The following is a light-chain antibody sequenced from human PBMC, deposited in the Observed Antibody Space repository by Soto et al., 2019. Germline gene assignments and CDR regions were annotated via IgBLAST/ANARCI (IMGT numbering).Light chain of an antibody. CDR1: SSNIGADYD. CDR2: DKN. Sequence: QSVLTQPPSVSGAPGQRVTISCTGSSSNIGADYDVHWYQQIPGAAPNLLIYDKNNRPSGVPDRFSGSKFGTSASLAITGLQAEDEADYYCQSYDSSLTGFYVFGTGTKVTVL. CDR3: QSYDSSLTGFYV. V-gene: IGLV1-40*01. J-gene: IGLJ1*01.